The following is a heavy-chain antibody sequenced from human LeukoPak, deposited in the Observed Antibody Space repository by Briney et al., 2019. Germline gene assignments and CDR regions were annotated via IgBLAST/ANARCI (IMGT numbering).Heavy chain of an antibody. CDR1: GGSFSGYY. V-gene: IGHV4-34*01. D-gene: IGHD6-13*01. CDR3: ARLWGIAAEGYFDY. CDR2: INHSGST. Sequence: PSETLSLTCAVYGGSFSGYYWSWIRQPPGKGLEWIGEINHSGSTNYNPSLKSRVTISVDTSKNQFSLKLSSVTAADTAVYYCARLWGIAAEGYFDYWGQGTLVTVSS. J-gene: IGHJ4*02.